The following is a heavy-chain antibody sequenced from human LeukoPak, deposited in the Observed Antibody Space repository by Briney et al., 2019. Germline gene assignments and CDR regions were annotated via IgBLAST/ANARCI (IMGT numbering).Heavy chain of an antibody. CDR2: ISGSGGST. D-gene: IGHD5-18*01. CDR3: AKAPANYVDTAMGTFDY. V-gene: IGHV3-23*01. Sequence: GGSLRLSCAASGFTFSSYAMSWVRQAPGKGLEWVSAISGSGGSTYYADSVKGRFTISRDNSKNTLYLQMNSLRAEDTAVYYCAKAPANYVDTAMGTFDYWGQGTLVTVSS. J-gene: IGHJ4*02. CDR1: GFTFSSYA.